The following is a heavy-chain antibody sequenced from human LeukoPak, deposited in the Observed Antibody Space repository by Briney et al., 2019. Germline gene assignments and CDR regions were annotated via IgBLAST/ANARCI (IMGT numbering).Heavy chain of an antibody. J-gene: IGHJ6*03. D-gene: IGHD4-11*01. Sequence: GGSLRHSCAAPGFTFSTYRGSWGRQAPGKRLGWGANIKQDVSEKYYVDSVKSRFTISRDNAKNSLYLQMSSLRAEDTAVYYCAREDYNNYGGYYYYYYMDVWGKGTTVTVSS. V-gene: IGHV3-7*01. CDR2: IKQDVSEK. CDR1: GFTFSTYR. CDR3: AREDYNNYGGYYYYYYMDV.